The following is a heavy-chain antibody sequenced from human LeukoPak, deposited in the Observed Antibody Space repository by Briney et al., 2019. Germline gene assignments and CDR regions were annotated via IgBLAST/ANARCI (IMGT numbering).Heavy chain of an antibody. D-gene: IGHD3-10*01. CDR3: AKDRFGSGSPNWFGP. Sequence: GGSLRLSCAASGFTFSSYEMNWVRQAPGKGLEWVSAISGSGGDIFYTDSVKGRFTISRDNSKNTLYPQMNSLRAGDTAVYYCAKDRFGSGSPNWFGPWGQGTLVTVSS. V-gene: IGHV3-23*01. CDR1: GFTFSSYE. CDR2: ISGSGGDI. J-gene: IGHJ5*02.